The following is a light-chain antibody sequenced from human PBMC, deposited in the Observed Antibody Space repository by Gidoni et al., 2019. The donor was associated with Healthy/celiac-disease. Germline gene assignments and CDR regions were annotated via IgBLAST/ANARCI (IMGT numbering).Light chain of an antibody. CDR1: KLGDKY. Sequence: SYELAQPPSGTVSPGQTASITCPGDKLGDKYACWYQQKPGQSPVLVIYQDSKRPSGIPERFSGSNSGNTATLTISGTQAMDEADYYCQAWDSSTAVFGGGTKLTVL. J-gene: IGLJ2*01. CDR3: QAWDSSTAV. V-gene: IGLV3-1*01. CDR2: QDS.